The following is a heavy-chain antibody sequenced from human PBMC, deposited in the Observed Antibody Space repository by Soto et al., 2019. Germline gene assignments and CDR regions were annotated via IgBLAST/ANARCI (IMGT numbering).Heavy chain of an antibody. J-gene: IGHJ6*02. CDR3: ARDRLDDFWSGYYTYYYGMDV. CDR1: GYTFTSYG. Sequence: ASVKVSCKASGYTFTSYGISWVRQAPGQGLEWMGWISAYNGNTNYAQKLQGRVTMTTDTSTSTAYMELRSLRSYDTAVYYCARDRLDDFWSGYYTYYYGMDVWGQGTTVTVSS. CDR2: ISAYNGNT. V-gene: IGHV1-18*04. D-gene: IGHD3-3*01.